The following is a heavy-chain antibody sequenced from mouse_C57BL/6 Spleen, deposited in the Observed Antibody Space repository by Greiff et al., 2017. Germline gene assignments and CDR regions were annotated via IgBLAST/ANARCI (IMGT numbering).Heavy chain of an antibody. Sequence: EVMLVESGGGLVQPGGSLSLSCAASGFTFTDYYMSWVRQPPGKALEWLGFIRNKANGYTTEYSVSVKGRFTISRDNSQSILYLQMNALRAEDSATYYCARYRANWDWYFDVWGTGTTVTVAS. CDR1: GFTFTDYY. J-gene: IGHJ1*03. CDR2: IRNKANGYTT. V-gene: IGHV7-3*01. D-gene: IGHD4-1*01. CDR3: ARYRANWDWYFDV.